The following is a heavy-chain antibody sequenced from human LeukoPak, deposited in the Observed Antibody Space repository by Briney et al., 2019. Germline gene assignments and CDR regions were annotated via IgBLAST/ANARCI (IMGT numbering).Heavy chain of an antibody. Sequence: GASLRLSCAASGFTFSNYAMNWVRQAPGKGLEWVSAITGSGGNTYYADSVKGRFTIPRDNSKNTVFLQMNSLRAEDTAVYYCAKWGDYDVLTGYCVSDYWGQGTLVTVSS. CDR2: ITGSGGNT. J-gene: IGHJ4*02. V-gene: IGHV3-23*01. CDR1: GFTFSNYA. D-gene: IGHD3-9*01. CDR3: AKWGDYDVLTGYCVSDY.